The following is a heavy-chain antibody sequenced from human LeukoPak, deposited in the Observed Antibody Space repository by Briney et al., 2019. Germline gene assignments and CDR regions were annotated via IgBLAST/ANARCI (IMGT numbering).Heavy chain of an antibody. D-gene: IGHD2/OR15-2a*01. CDR1: GGTFSSYA. J-gene: IGHJ2*01. Sequence: ASVKVSCKASGGTFSSYAISWVRQAPGQGLEWMGRTIPIFGTANYAQKFQGRVTITTDESTSTAYMELSSLRSEDTAVYYCARGGTDYFSAGYFDLWGRGTLVTVSS. CDR2: TIPIFGTA. CDR3: ARGGTDYFSAGYFDL. V-gene: IGHV1-69*05.